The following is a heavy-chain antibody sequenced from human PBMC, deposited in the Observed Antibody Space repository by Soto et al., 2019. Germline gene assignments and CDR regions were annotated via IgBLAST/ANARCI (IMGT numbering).Heavy chain of an antibody. V-gene: IGHV3-23*01. D-gene: IGHD3-3*01. CDR2: IAVNADTI. Sequence: DVHLLESGGGLVQPGGSLRLSCAVSGFTFSSYAMTWLRQTPGKGLEWVSSIAVNADTIHYADSVKGRFTISRDNSKSTLFLQMNSLRAEDTAVYLFARVGRSDTWDMGFDSWGQGTRVTVTS. J-gene: IGHJ5*01. CDR3: ARVGRSDTWDMGFDS. CDR1: GFTFSSYA.